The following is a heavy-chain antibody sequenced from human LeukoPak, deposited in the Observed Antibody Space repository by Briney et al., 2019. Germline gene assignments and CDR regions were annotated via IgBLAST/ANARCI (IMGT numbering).Heavy chain of an antibody. V-gene: IGHV3-74*01. CDR3: ARDITISSFDY. CDR2: INSDGSGT. CDR1: GFTFSSYW. D-gene: IGHD3-9*01. Sequence: GGSLRLSCAASGFTFSSYWMHWVRQAPGKGLVWVSRINSDGSGTSYADSVKGRFTISRDNAKNTLYLQMNSLRAEDTAVYYCARDITISSFDYWGQGTLVTVSS. J-gene: IGHJ4*02.